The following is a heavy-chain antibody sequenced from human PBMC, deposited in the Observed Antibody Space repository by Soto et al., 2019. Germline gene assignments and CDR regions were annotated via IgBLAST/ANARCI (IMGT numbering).Heavy chain of an antibody. CDR2: ISHSGIT. Sequence: PSETLSLTCAVSGGSITSANWWTWVRQPPGGGLEWIGEISHSGITNYKASLKSRVTMSVDKTKNDVSLKLTSVTAADTDVYYCARVLRGWFDPWGQGTQVTVYS. V-gene: IGHV4-4*02. CDR1: GGSITSANW. CDR3: ARVLRGWFDP. J-gene: IGHJ5*02.